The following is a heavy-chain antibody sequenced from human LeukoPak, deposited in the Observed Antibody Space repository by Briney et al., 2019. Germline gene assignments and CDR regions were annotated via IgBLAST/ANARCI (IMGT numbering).Heavy chain of an antibody. CDR3: ARGEPRGFDY. CDR1: GFTFSSYS. Sequence: GGSLRLSCAASGFTFSSYSMNWVRQAPGKGLEWVSSISSSSSYIYYADSVKGRFTIPRDNAKNSLYLQMNSLRAEDTAVYYCARGEPRGFDYWGQGTLVTVSS. CDR2: ISSSSSYI. D-gene: IGHD1-14*01. V-gene: IGHV3-21*01. J-gene: IGHJ4*02.